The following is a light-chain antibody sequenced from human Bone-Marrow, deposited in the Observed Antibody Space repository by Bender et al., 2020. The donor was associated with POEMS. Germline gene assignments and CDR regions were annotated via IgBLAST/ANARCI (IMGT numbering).Light chain of an antibody. CDR1: SSDVGRYKY. J-gene: IGLJ3*02. CDR2: DVY. CDR3: SSYAGSDNWV. V-gene: IGLV2-8*01. Sequence: QSALTQPPSASGSPGQSVTISCTGTSSDVGRYKYVSWYQQHPGKAPKLIIYDVYTRPSRVPARFSGSKSGNTASLTVSGLQAEDEADYYCSSYAGSDNWVFGGGTKLTVL.